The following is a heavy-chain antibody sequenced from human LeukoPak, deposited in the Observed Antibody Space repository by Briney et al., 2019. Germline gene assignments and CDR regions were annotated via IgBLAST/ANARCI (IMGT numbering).Heavy chain of an antibody. CDR3: ARDPGYYDSSGYFDY. D-gene: IGHD3-22*01. J-gene: IGHJ4*02. CDR1: GFTFSSYA. Sequence: GGSLRLSCAASGFTFSSYAMSWVRQAPGKGLEWVSAISGSGGSTYYADSVKGRFTISRDNSKNTLYLQMNSLRAEDTAVYYCARDPGYYDSSGYFDYWGQGTLVTVSS. V-gene: IGHV3-23*01. CDR2: ISGSGGST.